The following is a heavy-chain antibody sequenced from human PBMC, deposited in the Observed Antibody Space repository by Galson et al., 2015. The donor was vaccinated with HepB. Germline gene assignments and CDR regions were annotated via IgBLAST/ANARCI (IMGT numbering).Heavy chain of an antibody. CDR1: GFTFSSYS. CDR2: ISSSSSTI. J-gene: IGHJ4*02. Sequence: SLRLSCAASGFTFSSYSMNWVRQAPGKGLEWVSYISSSSSTIYYADSVKGRFTISRDNAKNSLYLQMNSLRDEDTAVYYCASPTYSSGWSFDYWGQGTLVTVSS. V-gene: IGHV3-48*02. D-gene: IGHD6-19*01. CDR3: ASPTYSSGWSFDY.